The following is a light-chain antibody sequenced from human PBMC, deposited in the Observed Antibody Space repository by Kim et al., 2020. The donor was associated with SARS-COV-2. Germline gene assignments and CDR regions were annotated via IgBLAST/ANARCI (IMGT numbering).Light chain of an antibody. CDR2: WAS. V-gene: IGKV4-1*01. CDR3: QQYYSTPQA. Sequence: ATINCKSSQSVLYSSNNKNYLAWYQQKAGQPPKLLIYWASTRESGVPDRFSGSGSGANFTLTISSLQAEDVAVYYCQQYYSTPQAFGGGTKVDIK. CDR1: QSVLYSSNNKNY. J-gene: IGKJ4*01.